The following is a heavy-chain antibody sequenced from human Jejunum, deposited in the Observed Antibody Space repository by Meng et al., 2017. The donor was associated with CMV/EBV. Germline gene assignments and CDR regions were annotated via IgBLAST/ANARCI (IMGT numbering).Heavy chain of an antibody. J-gene: IGHJ4*02. CDR2: ISTTRDTT. V-gene: IGHV3-48*04. CDR1: GFSYRTYR. CDR3: ASGLDPPFDY. Sequence: CAASGFSYRTYRMHWVRQAPGKGLEWISYISTTRDTTYYADSVQGRFTISRDNARNSLFLQMNSLRAEDTAVYFCASGLDPPFDYWGQGILVTVSS.